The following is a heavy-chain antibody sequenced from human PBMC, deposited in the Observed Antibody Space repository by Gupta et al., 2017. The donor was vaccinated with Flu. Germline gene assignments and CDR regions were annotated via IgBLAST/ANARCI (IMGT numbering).Heavy chain of an antibody. Sequence: QVRMVESGGGVVQSGRSLRLSCATSGFRFNSHAIHWVRQAPGKGLEWVATVSHGGSAEYYGDSVRGRFTITRDSSRNTVHLQMVGLRGEDTAVYFCARFTYCSGGTCFDSLVAWGQGTPVTVSS. CDR3: ARFTYCSGGTCFDSLVA. V-gene: IGHV3-33*03. J-gene: IGHJ5*02. D-gene: IGHD6-19*01. CDR1: GFRFNSHA. CDR2: VSHGGSAE.